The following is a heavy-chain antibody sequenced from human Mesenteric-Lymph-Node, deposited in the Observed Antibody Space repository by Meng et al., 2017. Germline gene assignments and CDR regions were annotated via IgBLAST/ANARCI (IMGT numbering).Heavy chain of an antibody. CDR3: ARLHDVGENWFDP. D-gene: IGHD1-26*01. CDR2: IYPGDSDA. Sequence: GGSLRLSCKGSGYTFSNYWIAWVRQKPGKGLEWMGIIYPGDSDARYSPSFQGQVTISADKSISTAYLQWTSLKASDTGIYYCARLHDVGENWFDPWGQGTLVTVSS. CDR1: GYTFSNYW. V-gene: IGHV5-51*01. J-gene: IGHJ5*02.